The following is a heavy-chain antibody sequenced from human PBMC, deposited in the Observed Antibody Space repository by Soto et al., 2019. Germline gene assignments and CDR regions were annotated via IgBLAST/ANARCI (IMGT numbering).Heavy chain of an antibody. J-gene: IGHJ3*02. CDR2: IVVGSGNT. Sequence: SVKVSCKASGFTFTSSAVQWVRQARGQRLEWIGWIVVGSGNTNYAQKFQERVTITRDMSTSTAYMELSSLRSEDTAVYYFAAGYYDSSGYYYWDAFDIWGQGTMVTVSS. CDR1: GFTFTSSA. V-gene: IGHV1-58*01. D-gene: IGHD3-22*01. CDR3: AAGYYDSSGYYYWDAFDI.